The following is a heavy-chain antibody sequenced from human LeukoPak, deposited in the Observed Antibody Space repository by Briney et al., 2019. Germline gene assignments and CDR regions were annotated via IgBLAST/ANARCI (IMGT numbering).Heavy chain of an antibody. J-gene: IGHJ4*02. Sequence: GGSLRLSCAASGFTFRSYNMNWVRQAPGKGLEWVSYIVSGSSAIYYADSVKGRFTISRDNAKNSLYLQMNSLRAEDTAVYYCVRLATATTIVFDYWGRGTLVTVSS. CDR1: GFTFRSYN. CDR2: IVSGSSAI. V-gene: IGHV3-48*01. CDR3: VRLATATTIVFDY. D-gene: IGHD1-1*01.